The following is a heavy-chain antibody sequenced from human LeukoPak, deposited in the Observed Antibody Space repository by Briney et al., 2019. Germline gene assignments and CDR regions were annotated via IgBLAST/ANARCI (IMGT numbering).Heavy chain of an antibody. CDR2: IIPIFGTA. V-gene: IGHV1-69*13. CDR3: ARPDSSGYGYPT. Sequence: ASVKVSCKASGGTFSSYAISWVRQAPGQGLEWMGGIIPIFGTANYAQKFQGRVTITADESTSTAYMELSSLRSEDTAVYYCARPDSSGYGYPTRGQGTLVTVSS. D-gene: IGHD3-22*01. CDR1: GGTFSSYA. J-gene: IGHJ4*02.